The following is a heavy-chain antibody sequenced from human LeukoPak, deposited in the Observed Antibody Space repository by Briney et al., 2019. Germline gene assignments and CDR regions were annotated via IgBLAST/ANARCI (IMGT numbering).Heavy chain of an antibody. D-gene: IGHD3-22*01. CDR2: IHDSGGSA. J-gene: IGHJ4*02. V-gene: IGHV4-59*08. CDR1: GGSISSYF. CDR3: ARQAGGGYNFDN. Sequence: SETLSLTCTVSGGSISSYFWSWIRQPPGKGLEWIGHIHDSGGSAKYNPSLTSRVTLSVDTSNNQISLKLTSVTAADTAVYYCARQAGGGYNFDNWGQGTLVTVSS.